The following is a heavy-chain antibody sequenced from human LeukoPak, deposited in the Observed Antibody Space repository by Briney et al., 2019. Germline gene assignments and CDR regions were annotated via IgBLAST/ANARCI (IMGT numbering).Heavy chain of an antibody. CDR1: GFTFSSYW. CDR3: GRRRGMGSLDY. CDR2: IKQDGSEK. D-gene: IGHD2-8*01. J-gene: IGHJ4*02. Sequence: GGSLRLSCAASGFTFSSYWMSWVRQAPGKGLEWVANIKQDGSEKNCVDSVRGRFTLSRDDAKNSLYLQMNSLRAEDTAVYYCGRRRGMGSLDYWGQGTLVTVSS. V-gene: IGHV3-7*03.